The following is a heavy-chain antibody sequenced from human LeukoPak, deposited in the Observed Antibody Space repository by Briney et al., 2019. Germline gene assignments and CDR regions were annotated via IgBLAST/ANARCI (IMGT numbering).Heavy chain of an antibody. CDR2: IYASGRT. CDR1: GGSISTYY. Sequence: SETLSLTCIVSGGSISTYYWSWIRQPAGKGLEWIGRIYASGRTNYNPSLKSRVTMSVDTSKNQFSLNLSSVTAADTAMYYCAREDYDTSEIDYWGQGTLVTVSS. V-gene: IGHV4-4*07. J-gene: IGHJ4*02. D-gene: IGHD3-22*01. CDR3: AREDYDTSEIDY.